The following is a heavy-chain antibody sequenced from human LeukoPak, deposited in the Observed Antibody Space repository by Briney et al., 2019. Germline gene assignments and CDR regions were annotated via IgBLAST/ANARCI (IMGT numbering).Heavy chain of an antibody. J-gene: IGHJ6*03. Sequence: SVKVSCKASGGTFSSYAISWVRQAPGQGLEWMGGIIPIFGTANYAQKFQGRVTITADESTSTAYMELSSLRSEDTAVYYCATQGRPTGIAVAGSKSYYYYYYMDVWGKGTTVTVSS. CDR3: ATQGRPTGIAVAGSKSYYYYYYMDV. D-gene: IGHD6-19*01. V-gene: IGHV1-69*01. CDR1: GGTFSSYA. CDR2: IIPIFGTA.